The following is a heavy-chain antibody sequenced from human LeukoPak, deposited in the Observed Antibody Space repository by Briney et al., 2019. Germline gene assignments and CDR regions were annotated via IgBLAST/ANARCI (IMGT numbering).Heavy chain of an antibody. D-gene: IGHD4-17*01. V-gene: IGHV4-59*12. Sequence: PSETLSLTCTVSGASINALYWSWLRHSPGKGLEWIGSVFHSGDTTYNPSLKSRVTISVDTSKNQFSLKLSSVTAADTAFYYCARDVDYDDEGGFDYWGQGTLVTVSS. CDR3: ARDVDYDDEGGFDY. CDR2: VFHSGDT. J-gene: IGHJ4*02. CDR1: GASINALY.